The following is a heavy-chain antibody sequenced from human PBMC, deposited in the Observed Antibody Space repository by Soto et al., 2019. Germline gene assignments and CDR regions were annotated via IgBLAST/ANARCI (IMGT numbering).Heavy chain of an antibody. CDR2: INHSGST. CDR3: ARGGTTSRAAARYNWFDP. Sequence: QVQLQQWGAGLLKPSETLSLPCAVYGGSFSGYYWSWLRQPPGKGLEWIGEINHSGSTNYNPSLKSRVTISVDTSKNQFTLKLSSVTAADTAVYYCARGGTTSRAAARYNWFDPWGQGTLVTVSS. V-gene: IGHV4-34*01. CDR1: GGSFSGYY. D-gene: IGHD6-13*01. J-gene: IGHJ5*02.